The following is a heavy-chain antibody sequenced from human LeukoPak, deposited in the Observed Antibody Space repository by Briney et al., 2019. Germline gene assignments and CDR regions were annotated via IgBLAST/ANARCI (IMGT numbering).Heavy chain of an antibody. J-gene: IGHJ4*02. V-gene: IGHV1-46*01. CDR1: GYTFTSYY. D-gene: IGHD6-13*01. CDR2: INPSGGST. Sequence: GASVKVSCKASGYTFTSYYMHWVRQAPGQGLEWMGIINPSGGSTSYAQKFQGRVTLTRDTSTNTVYMELSSLRSEDTAVYYCARSSTLGNYFDYWGQGTLVTVSS. CDR3: ARSSTLGNYFDY.